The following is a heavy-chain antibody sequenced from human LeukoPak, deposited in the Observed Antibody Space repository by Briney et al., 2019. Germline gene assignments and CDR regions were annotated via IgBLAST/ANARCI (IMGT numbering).Heavy chain of an antibody. V-gene: IGHV3-30*03. CDR2: ISYDGSKK. CDR1: GFTFSSYG. D-gene: IGHD6-19*01. J-gene: IGHJ4*02. Sequence: GGSLRLSCAASGFTFSSYGMHWVRQAPGKELEWVAVISYDGSKKYYVDSVKGRFTISRDNSKNTLYLQMNSLRAEDTAVYYCARRSVAGSLDYWGQGTLVTVSS. CDR3: ARRSVAGSLDY.